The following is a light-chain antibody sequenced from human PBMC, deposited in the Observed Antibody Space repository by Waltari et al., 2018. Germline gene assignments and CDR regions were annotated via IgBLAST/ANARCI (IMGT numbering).Light chain of an antibody. CDR2: VHSGGTQ. CDR1: SGHSNYA. J-gene: IGLJ2*01. V-gene: IGLV4-69*01. CDR3: QTWGTGVHVV. Sequence: QVVLTQSPSASASRGASVKLTCTLSSGHSNYAIAWHPQQPGKGPRFLMKVHSGGTQFKGDGIPDRFTGSSSGSERYLTISRLQSDDEADYYCQTWGTGVHVVFGGGTKLTVL.